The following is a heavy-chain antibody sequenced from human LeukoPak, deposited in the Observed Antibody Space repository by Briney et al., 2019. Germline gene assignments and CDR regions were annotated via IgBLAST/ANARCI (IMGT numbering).Heavy chain of an antibody. Sequence: ASVKVSCKASGYTFTGYYMHWVRQAPGQGLEWMGWINPNSGGTNHAQKFQGRVTMTRDTSISTAYMELSRLRSDDTAVYYCARVPYYDLYYFDYWGQGTLVTVSS. CDR1: GYTFTGYY. J-gene: IGHJ4*02. CDR3: ARVPYYDLYYFDY. CDR2: INPNSGGT. D-gene: IGHD3-22*01. V-gene: IGHV1-2*02.